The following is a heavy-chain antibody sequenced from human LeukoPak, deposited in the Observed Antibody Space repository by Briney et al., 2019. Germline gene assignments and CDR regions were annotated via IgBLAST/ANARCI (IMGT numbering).Heavy chain of an antibody. V-gene: IGHV3-11*01. CDR3: ARSNSSGQQENWFLDV. CDR2: ISPSGLTC. D-gene: IGHD3-22*01. CDR1: GFIFSDYY. Sequence: PGGSLRLSCAASGFIFSDYYITWIRQAPGKGLEWVSYISPSGLTCYYGDAMKGRFSISRDNAKRSVNLLLNSLRAEDTAVYYCARSNSSGQQENWFLDVWGRGTLVTVSS. J-gene: IGHJ2*01.